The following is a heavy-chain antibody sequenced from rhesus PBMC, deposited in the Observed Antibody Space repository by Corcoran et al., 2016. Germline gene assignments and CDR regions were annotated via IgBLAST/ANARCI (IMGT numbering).Heavy chain of an antibody. V-gene: IGHV4-173*01. CDR3: ATGGPNSPD. CDR2: MSCVVGLT. J-gene: IGHJ4*01. Sequence: QVQLQEAGPGLVKPSETLSLTGAVSGGSISSNYWSCIRQSPGKGLEWIGRMSCVVGLTEYHPSLKSRVTISTDTSKNQFSLNLRSVTAADTAVYFCATGGPNSPDWGQGVLVTVSS. D-gene: IGHD1-44*01. CDR1: GGSISSNY.